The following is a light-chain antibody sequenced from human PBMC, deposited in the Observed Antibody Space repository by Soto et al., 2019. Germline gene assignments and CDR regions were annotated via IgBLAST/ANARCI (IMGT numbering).Light chain of an antibody. CDR3: QQYGNSPVT. Sequence: EIVLTQSSGTLSLSPGERVTHSCRASQSVRSSYLAWYQQKPGQAPRLLIYGASSRVAGIPDRFSGSGSGTDFTLIISILEPEDFAVYYCQQYGNSPVTFGGGTKVDIK. CDR2: GAS. J-gene: IGKJ4*01. CDR1: QSVRSSY. V-gene: IGKV3-20*01.